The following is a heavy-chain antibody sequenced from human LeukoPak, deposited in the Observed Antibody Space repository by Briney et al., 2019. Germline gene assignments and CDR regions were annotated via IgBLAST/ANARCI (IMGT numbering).Heavy chain of an antibody. D-gene: IGHD2-15*01. CDR1: GYTFTGYY. J-gene: IGHJ5*02. CDR3: ARGDCSVSGCHGGNWFDP. V-gene: IGHV1-2*02. Sequence: ASVTVSCEASGYTFTGYYIHWVRQAPGQGLEWMGWINPNSGGTNYAQSFQGRVTMTRDTSSSTAHMELSRLRSDDTAVYYCARGDCSVSGCHGGNWFDPWGQGTLVTVSS. CDR2: INPNSGGT.